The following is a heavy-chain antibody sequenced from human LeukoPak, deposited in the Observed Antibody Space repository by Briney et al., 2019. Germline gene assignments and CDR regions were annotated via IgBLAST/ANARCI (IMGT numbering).Heavy chain of an antibody. CDR3: ARRVIVGATDYFDY. CDR1: GGSISSSSYY. D-gene: IGHD1-26*01. CDR2: IYYSGST. V-gene: IGHV4-39*01. Sequence: SETLSLTCTVSGGSISSSSYYWGWIRQPPGEGLEWIGSIYYSGSTYYNPSLKSRVTISVDTSKNQFSLKLSSVTAADTAVYYCARRVIVGATDYFDYWGQGTLVTVSS. J-gene: IGHJ4*02.